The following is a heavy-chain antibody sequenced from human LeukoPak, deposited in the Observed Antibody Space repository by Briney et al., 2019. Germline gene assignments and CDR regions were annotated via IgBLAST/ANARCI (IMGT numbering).Heavy chain of an antibody. CDR3: ARPNITSYYDSRGYDAFDV. D-gene: IGHD3-22*01. V-gene: IGHV5-51*01. CDR2: IYHDDSDT. CDR1: GYRFNAYW. Sequence: GESLKISCKGSGYRFNAYWIAWVRQMPGKGPEWMGIIYHDDSDTKYSPSFQGQVTISADKSVRTAYLQWSSLKASDTAMYYCARPNITSYYDSRGYDAFDVWGQGTMVTVSS. J-gene: IGHJ3*01.